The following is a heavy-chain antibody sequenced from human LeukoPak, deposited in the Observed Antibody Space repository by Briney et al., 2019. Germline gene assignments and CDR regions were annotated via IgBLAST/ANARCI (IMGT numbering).Heavy chain of an antibody. Sequence: GASVKVSCKASGYTFTSYDINWVRQATGQRLEWMGWMNPNSGNTGYAQKFQGRVTMTRNTSISTAYMELSRLRSDDTAVYYCARDHRDFWSGYMSGYYMDVWGKGTTVTVSS. J-gene: IGHJ6*03. V-gene: IGHV1-8*02. CDR2: MNPNSGNT. CDR1: GYTFTSYD. D-gene: IGHD3-3*01. CDR3: ARDHRDFWSGYMSGYYMDV.